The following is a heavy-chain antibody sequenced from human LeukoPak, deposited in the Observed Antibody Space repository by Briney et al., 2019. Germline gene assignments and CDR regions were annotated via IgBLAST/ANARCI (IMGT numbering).Heavy chain of an antibody. CDR2: ISYDGSNK. Sequence: GGSLRLSCAASGFTFSTYGMHWVRQAPGKGLEWVAVISYDGSNKYYADSVKGRFTISRDNSKNTLYLQMNSLRAEDTAVYYCAKDWGNWGYGYYFDHWGQGTLVTVSS. J-gene: IGHJ4*02. V-gene: IGHV3-30*18. D-gene: IGHD7-27*01. CDR3: AKDWGNWGYGYYFDH. CDR1: GFTFSTYG.